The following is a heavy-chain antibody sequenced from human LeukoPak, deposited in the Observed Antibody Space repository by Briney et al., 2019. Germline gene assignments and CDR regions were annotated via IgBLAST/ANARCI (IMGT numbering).Heavy chain of an antibody. CDR1: GGSFSGYY. Sequence: SETLSLTCAVYGGSFSGYYWSWIRQPPGKGLEWIGEINHSGSTNYNPSLKSRVTISVDTSKNQFSLKLSSVTAADTAVYYCARDRRIAARPGKAKNYYFDYWGQGTLVTVSS. D-gene: IGHD6-6*01. J-gene: IGHJ4*02. CDR3: ARDRRIAARPGKAKNYYFDY. CDR2: INHSGST. V-gene: IGHV4-34*01.